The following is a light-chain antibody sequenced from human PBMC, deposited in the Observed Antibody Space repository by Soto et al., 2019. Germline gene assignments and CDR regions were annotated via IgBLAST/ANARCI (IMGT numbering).Light chain of an antibody. Sequence: QSALTQPASVSGSPGQSITISCTGTSSDVGSYNLVSWYQQHPGKAPKLMIYEGSKRPSGVSNRFSGSKSGNTASLTISGLQAEDEADYYCCSYARRSTVVFGGGTKLTVL. CDR3: CSYARRSTVV. CDR1: SSDVGSYNL. CDR2: EGS. J-gene: IGLJ2*01. V-gene: IGLV2-23*01.